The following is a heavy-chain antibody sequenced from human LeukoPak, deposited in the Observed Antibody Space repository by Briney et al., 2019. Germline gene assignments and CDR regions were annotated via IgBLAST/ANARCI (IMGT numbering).Heavy chain of an antibody. V-gene: IGHV4-59*08. Sequence: ASETLSLTCAVYGGSFSSYYWSWIRQPPGKGLEWIGYIYYSGSTNYNPSLKSRVTISVDTSKNQFSLKLSSVTAADTAVYYCARHRMVRGVHDAFDIWGQGTMVTVSS. J-gene: IGHJ3*02. D-gene: IGHD3-10*01. CDR2: IYYSGST. CDR1: GGSFSSYY. CDR3: ARHRMVRGVHDAFDI.